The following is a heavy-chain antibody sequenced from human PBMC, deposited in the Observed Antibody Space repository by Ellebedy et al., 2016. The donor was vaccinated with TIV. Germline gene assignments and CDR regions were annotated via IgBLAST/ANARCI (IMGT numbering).Heavy chain of an antibody. J-gene: IGHJ4*02. CDR1: GFTFSSYA. D-gene: IGHD5-18*01. CDR2: IVGSGA. CDR3: AKDRTPGDGYWVFDY. Sequence: PGGSLRLSCAASGFTFSSYAMSWVRQAPGKGLEWVSGIVGSGAEKYADSVKGRFTISRDNSKRTVDLQMRSVRAEDTAVYYCAKDRTPGDGYWVFDYWGQGTLVTVSS. V-gene: IGHV3-23*01.